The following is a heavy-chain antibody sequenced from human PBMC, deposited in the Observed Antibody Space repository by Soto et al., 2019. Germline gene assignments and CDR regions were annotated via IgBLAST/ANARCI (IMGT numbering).Heavy chain of an antibody. CDR1: GGSFSGYS. J-gene: IGHJ4*02. V-gene: IGHV4-34*02. Sequence: QVQLQQWGAGLLKPSETLSLTCAVYGGSFSGYSWTWIRQSPGKGLEWIGEINHSGSTNYNPSLKSRVDISVDTSKNQISLKLTSVTAADTAVYYCARGRLFGSGSFFLLGLRYYIDSWGQGTTVTVSS. D-gene: IGHD3-10*01. CDR3: ARGRLFGSGSFFLLGLRYYIDS. CDR2: INHSGST.